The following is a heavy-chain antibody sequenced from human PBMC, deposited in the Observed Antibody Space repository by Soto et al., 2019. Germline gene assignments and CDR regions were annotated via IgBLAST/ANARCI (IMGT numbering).Heavy chain of an antibody. CDR3: ARELAAGDH. V-gene: IGHV1-46*01. D-gene: IGHD6-13*01. J-gene: IGHJ4*02. CDR1: GYTFTHYY. CDR2: INPASGST. Sequence: QVQLVQSGAEVKKPGASVKVSCRTSGYTFTHYYIHWVRQAPGQGLEWLAIINPASGSTNYAQDFQGRVTLTMDTSTTTVYMELSGLRADDTAIFYCARELAAGDHWGQGTLVTVSS.